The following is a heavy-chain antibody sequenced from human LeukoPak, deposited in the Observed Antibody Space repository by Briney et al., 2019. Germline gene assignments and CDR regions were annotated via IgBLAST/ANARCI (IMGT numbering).Heavy chain of an antibody. Sequence: GESLKISCKGSGYSFTSYWIGWVRQMPGEGLEWMGIIYPGDSDTRYSPSFQGQVTISADKSISTAYLQWSSLKASDTAMYYRARHLLQGGEVSDYWGQGTLVTVSS. J-gene: IGHJ4*02. CDR3: ARHLLQGGEVSDY. V-gene: IGHV5-51*01. CDR2: IYPGDSDT. D-gene: IGHD3-22*01. CDR1: GYSFTSYW.